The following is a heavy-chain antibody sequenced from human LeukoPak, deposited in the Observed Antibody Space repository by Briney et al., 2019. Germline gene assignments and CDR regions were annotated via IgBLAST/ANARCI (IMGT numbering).Heavy chain of an antibody. CDR2: IYYSGST. CDR1: GGSISSYY. D-gene: IGHD1-14*01. J-gene: IGHJ4*02. V-gene: IGHV4-59*01. Sequence: SETLSLTCTVSGGSISSYYWSWLRQPPGKGLEWIGYIYYSGSTNYNPSLKSRVTISVDTSKNQLSLKLTSVTAADTAVYYCARVYSRHFDYWGQGTLVTVSS. CDR3: ARVYSRHFDY.